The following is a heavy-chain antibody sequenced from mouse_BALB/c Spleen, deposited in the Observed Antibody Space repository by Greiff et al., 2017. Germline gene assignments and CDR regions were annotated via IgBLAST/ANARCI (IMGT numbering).Heavy chain of an antibody. D-gene: IGHD1-1*01. J-gene: IGHJ4*01. CDR2: IWAGGST. CDR1: GFSLTSYG. Sequence: VKLMESGPGLVAPSQSLSITCTVSGFSLTSYGVHWVRQPPGKGLEWLGVIWAGGSTNYNSALMSRLSISKDNSKSQVFLKMNSLQTDDTAMYYCAREDYYGSSYGYAMDYWGQGTSVTVSS. CDR3: AREDYYGSSYGYAMDY. V-gene: IGHV2-9*02.